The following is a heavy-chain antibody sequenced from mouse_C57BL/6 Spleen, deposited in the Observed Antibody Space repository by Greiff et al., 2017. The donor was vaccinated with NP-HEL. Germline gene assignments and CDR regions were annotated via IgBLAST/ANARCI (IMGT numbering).Heavy chain of an antibody. J-gene: IGHJ3*01. V-gene: IGHV1-42*01. CDR2: INPSTGGT. CDR1: GYSFTGYY. D-gene: IGHD2-2*01. CDR3: ARRGGYDGFAY. Sequence: VQLQQSGPELVKPGASVKISCKASGYSFTGYYMNWVKQSPEKSLEWIGEINPSTGGTTYNQKFKAKATLPVDRSSSTAYMQLKSLTSEDSAVYYCARRGGYDGFAYWGQGTLVTVSA.